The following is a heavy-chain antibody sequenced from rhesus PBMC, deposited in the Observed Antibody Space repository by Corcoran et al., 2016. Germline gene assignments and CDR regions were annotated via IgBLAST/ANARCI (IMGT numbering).Heavy chain of an antibody. J-gene: IGHJ4*01. CDR3: ASRIAAAGIYFDY. D-gene: IGHD6-31*01. V-gene: IGHV4-122*02. Sequence: QVQLQESGPGLVKPSETLSLPCAVSGYSIRSGSGWSWFRQPPGKGLEWIGYISYSGSTYYTPSFKSRVTLSRDTSKNQFSLKLNSVTAADTAVYYCASRIAAAGIYFDYWGQGVLVTVSS. CDR1: GYSIRSGSG. CDR2: ISYSGST.